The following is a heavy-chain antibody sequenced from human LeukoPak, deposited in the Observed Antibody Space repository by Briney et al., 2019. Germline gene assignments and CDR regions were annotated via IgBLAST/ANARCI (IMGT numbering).Heavy chain of an antibody. J-gene: IGHJ4*02. CDR1: GGSISSGDYY. CDR3: ARSFLTGYPFDY. CDR2: IYYSGST. Sequence: PSQTLSLTCTVSGGSISSGDYYWSWIRQPPGKGLEWIGYIYYSGSTYYNPSLKSRVTISVDTSKNQFSLKLSSVTAADTAVYYCARSFLTGYPFDYWGQGTLVTASS. V-gene: IGHV4-30-4*01. D-gene: IGHD3-9*01.